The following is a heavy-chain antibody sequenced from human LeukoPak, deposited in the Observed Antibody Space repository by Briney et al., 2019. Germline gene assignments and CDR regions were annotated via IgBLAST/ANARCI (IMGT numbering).Heavy chain of an antibody. CDR1: GFTFSSYA. Sequence: GGSLRLSCAASGFTFSSYAMHWVRQAPGKGLEYVSAISSNGGSTYYANSVKGRFTIYRDNSKNTLYLQMGSLRAEDMAVYYCARDPKVSRDGYNSKNYYYMDVWGKGTTVTVSS. J-gene: IGHJ6*03. D-gene: IGHD5-24*01. CDR2: ISSNGGST. V-gene: IGHV3-64*01. CDR3: ARDPKVSRDGYNSKNYYYMDV.